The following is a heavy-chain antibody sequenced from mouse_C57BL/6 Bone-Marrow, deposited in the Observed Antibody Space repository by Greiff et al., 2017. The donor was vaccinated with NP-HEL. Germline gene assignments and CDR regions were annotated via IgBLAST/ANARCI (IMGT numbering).Heavy chain of an antibody. J-gene: IGHJ4*01. V-gene: IGHV2-6*01. CDR1: GFSLTSYG. D-gene: IGHD2-2*01. CDR3: ASFMVTTGNAMDY. CDR2: IWGDGST. Sequence: VHLVESGPGLVAPSQSLSITCTVSGFSLTSYGVDWVRQSPGKGLEWLGVIWGDGSTNYNSDLKSRLSISKDNSKSQVFLKMNSLQTDDTAMYYCASFMVTTGNAMDYWGQGTSVTVSS.